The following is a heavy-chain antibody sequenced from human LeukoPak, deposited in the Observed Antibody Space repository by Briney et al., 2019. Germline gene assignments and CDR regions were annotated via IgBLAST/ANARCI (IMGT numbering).Heavy chain of an antibody. D-gene: IGHD7-27*01. CDR1: GGTFSSYA. V-gene: IGHV1-69*05. Sequence: SVKVSCKASGGTFSSYAISWVRQAPGQGLEWMGGTIPIFGTANYAQKFQGRVTITTDESTSTAYMELSSLRSEDTAVYYCASRTWGSGGNWFDPWGQGTLVTVSS. J-gene: IGHJ5*02. CDR3: ASRTWGSGGNWFDP. CDR2: TIPIFGTA.